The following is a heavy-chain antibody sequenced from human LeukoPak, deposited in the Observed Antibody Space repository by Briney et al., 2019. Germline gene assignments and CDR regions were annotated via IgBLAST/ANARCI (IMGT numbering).Heavy chain of an antibody. CDR3: ARTGIAARREVDY. J-gene: IGHJ4*02. Sequence: SETLSLTCTVSGGSISSGSYYWGWIRQPPGKGLEWIGSIYYSGSTYYNPSLKSRVTISVDTSKNQFSLKLSSVTAADTAVYYCARTGIAARREVDYWGQGTLVTVSS. CDR1: GGSISSGSYY. D-gene: IGHD6-6*01. CDR2: IYYSGST. V-gene: IGHV4-39*07.